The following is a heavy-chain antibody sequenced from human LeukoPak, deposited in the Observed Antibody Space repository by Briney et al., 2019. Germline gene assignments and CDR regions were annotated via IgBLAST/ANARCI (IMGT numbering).Heavy chain of an antibody. CDR1: GYPISTGYY. V-gene: IGHV4-38-2*02. CDR2: IYHSGST. CDR3: ARVSFNGRNDY. J-gene: IGHJ4*02. Sequence: PSETLSLTCTVSGYPISTGYYWGWIRQPPGKGLEWIGTIYHSGSTYYNPSLKSRFTISIDTSKNQFSLKLSSVTAADTAVYYCARVSFNGRNDYWGQGTLVTVSS.